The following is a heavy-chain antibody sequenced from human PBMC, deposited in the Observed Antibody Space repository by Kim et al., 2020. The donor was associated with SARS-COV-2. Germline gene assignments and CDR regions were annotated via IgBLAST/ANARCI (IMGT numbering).Heavy chain of an antibody. V-gene: IGHV3-23*01. CDR2: ISGSGGDT. CDR3: AKGPAATRYYFDY. Sequence: GGSLRLSCAASGLTSSTYAMTWVRQAPGKGLEWVSAISGSGGDTNYADSVKGRFTISRDSSRTTLYLQMNSLGAEDTAVYYCAKGPAATRYYFDYWGQGT. CDR1: GLTSSTYA. D-gene: IGHD6-13*01. J-gene: IGHJ4*02.